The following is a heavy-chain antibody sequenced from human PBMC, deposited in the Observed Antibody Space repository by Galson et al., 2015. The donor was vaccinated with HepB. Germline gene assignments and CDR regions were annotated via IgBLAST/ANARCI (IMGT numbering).Heavy chain of an antibody. CDR2: ISYDGSNK. J-gene: IGHJ5*02. D-gene: IGHD3-10*01. CDR3: AKDLDGANWFDP. CDR1: GFTFSSYG. V-gene: IGHV3-30*18. Sequence: SLRLSCAASGFTFSSYGMHWVRQAPGKGLEWVAVISYDGSNKYYADSVKGRFTISRDNSKNTLYLQMNSLRAEDTAVYYCAKDLDGANWFDPWGQGTLVTVSS.